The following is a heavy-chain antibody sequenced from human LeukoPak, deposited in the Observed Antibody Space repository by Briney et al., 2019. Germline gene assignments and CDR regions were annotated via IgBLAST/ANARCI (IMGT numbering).Heavy chain of an antibody. CDR2: ISGSGGST. D-gene: IGHD3-22*01. V-gene: IGHV3-23*01. CDR3: ANCYDSSGYYFDY. CDR1: GFTFSSYA. J-gene: IGHJ4*02. Sequence: PGGSLRLSCAASGFTFSSYAMSWVRQAPGKGLEWVSAISGSGGSTYYADSVKGRFTISRDNSKNTLYLQMNSLRAEDTAVYYCANCYDSSGYYFDYWGQGTLVTVSS.